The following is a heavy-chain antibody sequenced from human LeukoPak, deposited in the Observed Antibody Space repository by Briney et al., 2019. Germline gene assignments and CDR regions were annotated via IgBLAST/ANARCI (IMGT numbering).Heavy chain of an antibody. Sequence: SETLSLTCTVSGGSISSYYWSWIRQPAGKGLEWIGRIYTSGSTNYNPSLKSRVTMSVDTSKNHFSLKLSSVTAADTAVYYCARPVPNSGNYPGAFDIWGQGTMVTVSS. CDR1: GGSISSYY. CDR2: IYTSGST. J-gene: IGHJ3*02. CDR3: ARPVPNSGNYPGAFDI. V-gene: IGHV4-4*07. D-gene: IGHD1-26*01.